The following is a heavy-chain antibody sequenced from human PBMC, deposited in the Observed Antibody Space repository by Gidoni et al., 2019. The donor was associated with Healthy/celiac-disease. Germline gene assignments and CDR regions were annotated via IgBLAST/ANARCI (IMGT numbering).Heavy chain of an antibody. Sequence: EVQLGESGGGLVKPGGSLRLSCAASGFTFSTYSMNWVRKAPGKGLEWVSSISSSSSYIYYAESVKGRFTISRDNAKNSLYLQMTSLRAEDTAVYYCARDLGVTVTTLLDYWGQGTLVTVSS. V-gene: IGHV3-21*01. CDR2: ISSSSSYI. CDR3: ARDLGVTVTTLLDY. J-gene: IGHJ4*02. CDR1: GFTFSTYS. D-gene: IGHD4-17*01.